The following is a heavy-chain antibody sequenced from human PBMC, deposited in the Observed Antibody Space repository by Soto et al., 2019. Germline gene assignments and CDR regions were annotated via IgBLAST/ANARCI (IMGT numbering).Heavy chain of an antibody. CDR3: ARDPHSSSWYYYYGMDV. CDR2: ISSSSSYI. D-gene: IGHD6-13*01. J-gene: IGHJ6*02. V-gene: IGHV3-21*01. CDR1: GFTFSSYS. Sequence: VGSLRLSCAASGFTFSSYSMNWVRQAPGKGLEWVSSISSSSSYIYYADSVKGRFTISRDNAKNSLYLQMNSLRAEDTAVYYCARDPHSSSWYYYYGMDVWGQGTTVTVSS.